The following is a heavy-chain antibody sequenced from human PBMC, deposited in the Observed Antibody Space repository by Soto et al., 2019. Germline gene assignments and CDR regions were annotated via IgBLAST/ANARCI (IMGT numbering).Heavy chain of an antibody. Sequence: QVQLQESGPGLVKPSETLSLTCTVSGASISRYYWSWIRQSPGKGLEWIGYMYYSGNANYNPSLRSRTTISVDTSKNQFSLNLTSVTAADTAVYYCAREYPVHSAYFDYWGQGILVTVSS. D-gene: IGHD1-26*01. V-gene: IGHV4-59*01. CDR2: MYYSGNA. CDR3: AREYPVHSAYFDY. CDR1: GASISRYY. J-gene: IGHJ4*02.